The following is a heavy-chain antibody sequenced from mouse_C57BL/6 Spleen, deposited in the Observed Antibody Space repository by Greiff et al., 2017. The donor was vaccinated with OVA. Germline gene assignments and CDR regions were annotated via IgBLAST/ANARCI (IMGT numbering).Heavy chain of an antibody. Sequence: VKLMESGAELVRPGTSVKVSCKASGYAFTNYLIEWVKQRPGQGLEWIGVINPGSGGTNYNEKFKGKATLTADKSSSTAYMQLSSLTAEDTAVYFCARTGHFDYWGQGTTLTVSS. CDR3: ARTGHFDY. J-gene: IGHJ2*01. V-gene: IGHV1-54*01. CDR2: INPGSGGT. CDR1: GYAFTNYL. D-gene: IGHD4-1*01.